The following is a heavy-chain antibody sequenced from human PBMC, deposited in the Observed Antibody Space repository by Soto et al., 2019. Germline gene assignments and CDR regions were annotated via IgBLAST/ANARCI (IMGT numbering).Heavy chain of an antibody. CDR2: ISYDGSNK. J-gene: IGHJ4*02. V-gene: IGHV3-30-3*01. Sequence: QVQLVESGGGVVQPGRSLRLSCAASGFTFSSYAMHWVRQAPGKGLEWVAVISYDGSNKYYADSVKGRFTISRDNSKNTLYLQMNSLRAEVMAVYYCARDRKDGYKRGNFGYWGQGNLVNVSS. CDR3: ARDRKDGYKRGNFGY. D-gene: IGHD5-12*01. CDR1: GFTFSSYA.